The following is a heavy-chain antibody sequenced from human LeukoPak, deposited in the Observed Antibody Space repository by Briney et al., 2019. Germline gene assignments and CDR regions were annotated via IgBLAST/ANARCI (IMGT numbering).Heavy chain of an antibody. CDR3: ARGIAAAGPKDITFDY. CDR1: GGSISSGDYY. D-gene: IGHD6-13*01. J-gene: IGHJ4*02. CDR2: IYYSGST. Sequence: SQTLSLTCTVSGGSISSGDYYWSWIRQPPGKGLEWIGYIYYSGSTYYNPSLKSRVTISVDTSKNQFSLKLSSVTAADTAVYYCARGIAAAGPKDITFDYWGQGTLVTVSS. V-gene: IGHV4-30-4*01.